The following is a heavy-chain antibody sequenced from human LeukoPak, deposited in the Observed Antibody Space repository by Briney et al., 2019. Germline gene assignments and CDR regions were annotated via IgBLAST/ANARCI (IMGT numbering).Heavy chain of an antibody. CDR3: AKIRDAGATDY. D-gene: IGHD4/OR15-4a*01. CDR1: IGTLNNHG. V-gene: IGHV3-23*01. CDR2: ISGSGSET. Sequence: GGALRLSCALSIGTLNNHGVGGARGAPEGGVEWVSSISGSGSETYYADSVMGRFTISRENSQNTLYLQMNSLRADDTAVYYCAKIRDAGATDYWGQGTLITVSS. J-gene: IGHJ4*02.